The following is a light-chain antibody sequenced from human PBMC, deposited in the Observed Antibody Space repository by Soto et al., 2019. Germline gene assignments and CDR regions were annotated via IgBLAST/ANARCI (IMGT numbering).Light chain of an antibody. CDR3: QQYNNWART. V-gene: IGKV3-15*01. J-gene: IGKJ1*01. Sequence: EIVMTQSPATLSVSPGERATPFCRASQSVSNHLAWYQQNPGQAPRLLMYGASTRATGIPARFSGSRSGTEFTLTISSLQSADVAVYFCQQYNNWARTLGQGTKVDIK. CDR2: GAS. CDR1: QSVSNH.